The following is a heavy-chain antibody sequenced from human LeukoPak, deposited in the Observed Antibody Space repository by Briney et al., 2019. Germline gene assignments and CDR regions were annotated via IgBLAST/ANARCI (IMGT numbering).Heavy chain of an antibody. CDR3: AKGGGGKEDFDY. V-gene: IGHV3-30*18. Sequence: GGSLRLSCAASGFTFSRYGMHWVRPAPGKGLEWVASISFDGSYTYYADSVKGRFTISRDSSKLYLQMNSLRAEDTAVYYCAKGGGGKEDFDYWGQGTLVTVSS. CDR2: ISFDGSYT. CDR1: GFTFSRYG. D-gene: IGHD4-23*01. J-gene: IGHJ4*02.